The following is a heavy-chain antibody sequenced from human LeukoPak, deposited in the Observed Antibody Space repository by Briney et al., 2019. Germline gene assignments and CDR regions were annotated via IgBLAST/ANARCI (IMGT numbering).Heavy chain of an antibody. CDR2: ISGSGGTT. Sequence: PGGSLRLSCAASGFTFSSYAMSWVRQDPGKGLEWVSAISGSGGTTSYADSVKGRFTISRDNSKRTLYLQMNTLRAEDTAVYYCAKPILWFGELSSDAFDIWGQGTMVTVSS. D-gene: IGHD3-10*01. V-gene: IGHV3-23*01. J-gene: IGHJ3*02. CDR3: AKPILWFGELSSDAFDI. CDR1: GFTFSSYA.